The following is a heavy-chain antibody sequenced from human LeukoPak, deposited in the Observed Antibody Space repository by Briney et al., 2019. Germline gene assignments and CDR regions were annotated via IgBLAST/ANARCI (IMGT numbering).Heavy chain of an antibody. CDR1: GFTFSYYS. CDR3: AGSGIAVADTDAFDI. D-gene: IGHD6-19*01. Sequence: GGSLRLSRAASGFTFSYYSMNWVRQAPGKGLEWVSSISSSSSYIYYADSVKGRSTISRDNAKNSLYLQMNSLRVEDTAVYYCAGSGIAVADTDAFDIWGQGTMVTVSS. CDR2: ISSSSSYI. V-gene: IGHV3-21*01. J-gene: IGHJ3*02.